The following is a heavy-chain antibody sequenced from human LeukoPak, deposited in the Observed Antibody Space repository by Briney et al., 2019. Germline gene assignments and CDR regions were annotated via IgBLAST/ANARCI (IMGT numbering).Heavy chain of an antibody. D-gene: IGHD2-21*02. J-gene: IGHJ3*02. CDR2: ISSSGSYI. CDR1: GFTFSRYS. V-gene: IGHV3-21*01. CDR3: ASRNQYCGGDCFWAFDI. Sequence: PGGSLRLSCGASGFTFSRYSMNWVRQAPRKGLEWVSSISSSGSYIYYADSVKGRFTISRDNAKNSLYLQMNSLRAEDTAVYYCASRNQYCGGDCFWAFDIWGQGTMVTVSS.